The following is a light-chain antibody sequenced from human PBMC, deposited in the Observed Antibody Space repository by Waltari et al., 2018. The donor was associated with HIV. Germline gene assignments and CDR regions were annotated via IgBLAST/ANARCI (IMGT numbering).Light chain of an antibody. CDR3: QVWDSAPYHCV. Sequence: SYVLTQSPSVSVAPGQTARITCGGHNIGSQSVHWYQQKPGQAPVLVVFDVSDRPSGIAGRFSGFNSENTATLTISRVEVGDEADYSCQVWDSAPYHCVFGAGTKLTVL. V-gene: IGLV3-21*02. J-gene: IGLJ3*02. CDR1: NIGSQS. CDR2: DVS.